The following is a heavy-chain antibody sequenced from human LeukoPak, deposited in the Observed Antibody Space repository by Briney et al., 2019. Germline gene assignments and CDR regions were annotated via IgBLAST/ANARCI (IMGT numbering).Heavy chain of an antibody. J-gene: IGHJ4*02. CDR1: GYTFTGHY. CDR2: IDPSSGGT. V-gene: IGHV1-2*02. Sequence: GASVKVSCKASGYTFTGHYMHWVRQARGQGLEGMGWIDPSSGGTNYAQRFQGSVTMTRDTSISTVYMELSRLTSADTAVYYCARWRGYSSGWSGPFDDWGQGSLVTVSP. D-gene: IGHD6-19*01. CDR3: ARWRGYSSGWSGPFDD.